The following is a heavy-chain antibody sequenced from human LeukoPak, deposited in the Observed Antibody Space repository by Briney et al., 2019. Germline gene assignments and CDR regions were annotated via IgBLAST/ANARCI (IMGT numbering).Heavy chain of an antibody. CDR3: ARAYYDFWSGYYTGGGYYYYYMDV. J-gene: IGHJ6*03. D-gene: IGHD3-3*01. CDR2: IYYSGST. V-gene: IGHV4-39*01. Sequence: PSETLSLTCTVSGGSISSSSYYWGWIRQPPGKGLESFGSIYYSGSTYYNPSLKSRVTISVDTSKNQFSLKLSSVTAADTAVYYCARAYYDFWSGYYTGGGYYYYYMDVWGKGTTVTVSS. CDR1: GGSISSSSYY.